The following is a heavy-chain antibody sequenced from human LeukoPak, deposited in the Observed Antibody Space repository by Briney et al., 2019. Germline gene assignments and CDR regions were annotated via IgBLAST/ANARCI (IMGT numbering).Heavy chain of an antibody. V-gene: IGHV1-2*02. CDR2: INPDSGDT. Sequence: ASVKVSCKASGYKFTDYYMHWVRLAPGQGLEWLGWINPDSGDTNYAQNFQGRVTMTRDTSISTAYMELNRLRSDDTAVYYCARDHYYYDSSGTSDYWGQGTLVTVSS. J-gene: IGHJ4*02. CDR1: GYKFTDYY. CDR3: ARDHYYYDSSGTSDY. D-gene: IGHD3-22*01.